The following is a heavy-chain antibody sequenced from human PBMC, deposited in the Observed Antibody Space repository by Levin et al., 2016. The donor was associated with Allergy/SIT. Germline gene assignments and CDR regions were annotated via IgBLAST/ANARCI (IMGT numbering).Heavy chain of an antibody. V-gene: IGHV3-23*05. J-gene: IGHJ5*02. CDR3: ARDRWLTPP. CDR1: GFTFSNCD. Sequence: GESLKISCAASGFTFSNCDMTWVRQAPGRGLEWVSTIERRGSGATYADSVRGRFTVSRDNSKDTVPLQLNSLRVEDTAVYYCARDRWLTPPWGQGTLVTVSS. CDR2: IERRGSGA. D-gene: IGHD4-23*01.